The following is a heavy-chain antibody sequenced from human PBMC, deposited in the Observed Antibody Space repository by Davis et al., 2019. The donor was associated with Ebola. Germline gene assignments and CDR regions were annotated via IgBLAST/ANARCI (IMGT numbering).Heavy chain of an antibody. J-gene: IGHJ3*02. CDR3: ARPADHYGDYNPGVAFDI. D-gene: IGHD4-17*01. CDR2: ISAYNGNT. V-gene: IGHV1-18*01. CDR1: GYTFTSYG. Sequence: GESLKISCKASGYTFTSYGISWVRQAPGQGLEWMGWISAYNGNTNYAQKLQGRVTMTTDTSTSTAYMELRSLRSDDTAVYYCARPADHYGDYNPGVAFDIWGQGTMVTVSS.